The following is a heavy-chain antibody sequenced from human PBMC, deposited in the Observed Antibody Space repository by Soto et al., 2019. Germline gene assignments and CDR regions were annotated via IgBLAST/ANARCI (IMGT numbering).Heavy chain of an antibody. J-gene: IGHJ6*03. V-gene: IGHV5-51*01. CDR1: GYSFTSYW. Sequence: GESLKISCKGSGYSFTSYWIGWVRQMPGKGLEWTGIIYPGDSDTRYSPSFQGQVTISADKSISTAYLQWSSLKASDTAMYYCARQNQLGYCSSTSCYEPYYMDVWGKGTTVTVSS. D-gene: IGHD2-2*01. CDR3: ARQNQLGYCSSTSCYEPYYMDV. CDR2: IYPGDSDT.